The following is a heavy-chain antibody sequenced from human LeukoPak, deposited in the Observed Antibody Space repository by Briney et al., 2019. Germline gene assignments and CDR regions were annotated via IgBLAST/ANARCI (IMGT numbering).Heavy chain of an antibody. CDR1: GFTFSSYA. V-gene: IGHV3-30-3*01. CDR2: ISYDGSNK. CDR3: ARDYYDSSGYYYYYYGMDV. Sequence: GGSLRLSCAASGFTFSSYAMRWVRQAPGKGLEWVAVISYDGSNKYYADSVKGRFTISRDNSKNTLYLQMNSLRAEDTAVYYCARDYYDSSGYYYYYYGMDVWGQGTTVTVSS. D-gene: IGHD3-22*01. J-gene: IGHJ6*02.